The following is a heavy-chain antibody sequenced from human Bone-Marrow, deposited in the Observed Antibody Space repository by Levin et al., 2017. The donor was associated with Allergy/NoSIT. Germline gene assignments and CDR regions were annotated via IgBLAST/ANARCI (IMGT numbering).Heavy chain of an antibody. J-gene: IGHJ4*02. CDR2: INHSGST. D-gene: IGHD2-15*01. V-gene: IGHV4-34*01. CDR3: ARFRGYCSGGSCYFDY. Sequence: ESLKISCAVYGGSFSGYYWSWIRQPPGKGLEWIGEINHSGSTNYNPSLKSRVTISVDTSKNQFSLKLSSVTAADTAVYYCARFRGYCSGGSCYFDYWGQGTLVTVSS. CDR1: GGSFSGYY.